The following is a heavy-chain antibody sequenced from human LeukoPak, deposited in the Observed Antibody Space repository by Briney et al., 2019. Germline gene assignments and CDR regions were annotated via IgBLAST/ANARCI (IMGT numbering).Heavy chain of an antibody. CDR3: ARNEDYSDSTGYYSTFYLDS. V-gene: IGHV3-7*01. Sequence: PGGSLRLSCAASGFTFSSYWMSWVRQAPGKGLEWVANINEDGSEKYYVDSVKGRFTISRDNGKNALYLQMKSLRAEDTAVYYCARNEDYSDSTGYYSTFYLDSWGQGTLVTVSS. CDR2: INEDGSEK. CDR1: GFTFSSYW. D-gene: IGHD3-22*01. J-gene: IGHJ4*02.